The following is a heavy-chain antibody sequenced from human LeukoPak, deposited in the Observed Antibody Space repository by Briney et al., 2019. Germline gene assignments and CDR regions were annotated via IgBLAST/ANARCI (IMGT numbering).Heavy chain of an antibody. V-gene: IGHV3-21*01. Sequence: GGTLRLSCAASGFTFSNSGMSWVRQAPGKGLEWVSSISSSSSYIYYADSVKGRFTISRDNAKNSLYLQMNSLRAEDTAVYYCARVKNHRGIAVAGSDYWGQGTLVTVSS. J-gene: IGHJ4*02. CDR1: GFTFSNSG. D-gene: IGHD6-13*01. CDR2: ISSSSSYI. CDR3: ARVKNHRGIAVAGSDY.